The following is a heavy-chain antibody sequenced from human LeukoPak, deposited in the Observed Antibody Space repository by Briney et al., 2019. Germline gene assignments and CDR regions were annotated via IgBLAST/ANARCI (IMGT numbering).Heavy chain of an antibody. J-gene: IGHJ4*02. Sequence: SETLSLTCTVSGGSISSYYWSWLRQPAGKGLEWLGRIYTSGSTYYNPSLKSRVTISVDTSKNQFSLKLSSVTAADTAVYYCARYYYGSGSYYYFDYWGQGTLVTVSS. CDR1: GGSISSYY. CDR3: ARYYYGSGSYYYFDY. D-gene: IGHD3-10*01. CDR2: IYTSGST. V-gene: IGHV4-4*07.